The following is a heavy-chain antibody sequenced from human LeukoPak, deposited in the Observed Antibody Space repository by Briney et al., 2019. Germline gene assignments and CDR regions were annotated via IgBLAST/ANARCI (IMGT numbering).Heavy chain of an antibody. CDR1: GFTFSSYW. V-gene: IGHV3-7*01. CDR2: IKQDGSEK. CDR3: AREKYCTSTDCLHGRFYFNS. D-gene: IGHD2-2*01. Sequence: GSLRLSCAASGFTFSSYWMSWVRQAPGKGLEWVANIKQDGSEKYYVDSVKGRFTISRDNAKNSLYLQMNTLRAEDTAVYYCAREKYCTSTDCLHGRFYFNSWGQGTLVTVSS. J-gene: IGHJ4*02.